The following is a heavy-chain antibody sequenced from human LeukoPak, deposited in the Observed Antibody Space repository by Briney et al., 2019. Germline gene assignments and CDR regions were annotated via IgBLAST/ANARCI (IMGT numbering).Heavy chain of an antibody. CDR2: IYYSGST. J-gene: IGHJ6*02. V-gene: IGHV4-31*03. CDR1: GGSISSGGYY. Sequence: SETLSLTCTVSGGSISSGGYYWSWIRQHPGKGLEWIGYIYYSGSTYYNPSLKSRVTISVDTSKNQFSLKLSSVTAADTAVYYCATDKVPAAPSGDYGMDVWGQGTTVTVSS. D-gene: IGHD2-2*01. CDR3: ATDKVPAAPSGDYGMDV.